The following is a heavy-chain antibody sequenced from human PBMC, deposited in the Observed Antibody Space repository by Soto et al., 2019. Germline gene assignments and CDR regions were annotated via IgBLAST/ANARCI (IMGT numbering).Heavy chain of an antibody. J-gene: IGHJ5*02. CDR3: ARDRYGGNPYDL. CDR1: GYTFTHYG. D-gene: IGHD2-15*01. Sequence: ASVKVSCKTSGYTFTHYGISWVRQAPGQGLEWVGWINPYDGDSNYEQKVQGRVTMTRDTSTSSVFMELRSLRSDDTAVYYCARDRYGGNPYDLWGQGTLVTVSS. V-gene: IGHV1-18*01. CDR2: INPYDGDS.